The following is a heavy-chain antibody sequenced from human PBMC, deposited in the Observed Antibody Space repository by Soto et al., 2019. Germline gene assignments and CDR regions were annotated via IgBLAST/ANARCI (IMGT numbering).Heavy chain of an antibody. V-gene: IGHV3-7*01. CDR3: ARGFRAAAGTQYYYYYYMDV. CDR1: GFTFSSYW. J-gene: IGHJ6*03. Sequence: GGSLRLSCAASGFTFSSYWMSWVRQAPGKGLEWVANIKQDGSEKYYVDSVKGRFTISRDNAKNSLYLQMNSLRAEDTAVYYCARGFRAAAGTQYYYYYYMDVWGKGTTVTVSS. CDR2: IKQDGSEK. D-gene: IGHD6-13*01.